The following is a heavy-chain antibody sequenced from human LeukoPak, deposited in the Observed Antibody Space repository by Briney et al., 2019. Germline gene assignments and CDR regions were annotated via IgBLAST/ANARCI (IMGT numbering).Heavy chain of an antibody. CDR3: AREAPAASHINWFDP. Sequence: PSETLSLTCTVSGGSISSYYWSWIRQPPGKGLEWIGYIYHSGSTYYNPSLKSRVTISVDRSKNQFSLKLSSVTAADTAVYYCAREAPAASHINWFDPWGQGTLVTVSS. D-gene: IGHD2-21*01. J-gene: IGHJ5*02. V-gene: IGHV4-59*12. CDR1: GGSISSYY. CDR2: IYHSGST.